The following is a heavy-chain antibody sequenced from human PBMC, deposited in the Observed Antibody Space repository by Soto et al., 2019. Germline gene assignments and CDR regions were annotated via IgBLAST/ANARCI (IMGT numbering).Heavy chain of an antibody. CDR3: AKGGSYGLGEYYGMDV. D-gene: IGHD1-26*01. J-gene: IGHJ6*02. CDR2: ISYDGSNK. Sequence: GGSLRLSCAASGFTFSSYGMHWVRQAPGKGLEWVAVISYDGSNKYYADSVKGRFIISRDNSKNTLYLQMNSLRAEDTAVYYCAKGGSYGLGEYYGMDVWGQGTTVTVSS. V-gene: IGHV3-30*18. CDR1: GFTFSSYG.